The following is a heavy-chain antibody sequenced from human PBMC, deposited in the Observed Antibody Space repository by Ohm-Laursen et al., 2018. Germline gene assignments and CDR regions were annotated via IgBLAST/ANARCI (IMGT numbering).Heavy chain of an antibody. Sequence: GSLRLSCTASGFTFTTYDMHWVRQATGKGLEWVSAIGTAGDTYYPGSAKGRFTISRENAKNSLYLQMNSLRAGDTAVYYCARGTVVIGAFDIWGQGTMVTVSS. J-gene: IGHJ3*02. CDR1: GFTFTTYD. D-gene: IGHD4-23*01. CDR2: IGTAGDT. CDR3: ARGTVVIGAFDI. V-gene: IGHV3-13*01.